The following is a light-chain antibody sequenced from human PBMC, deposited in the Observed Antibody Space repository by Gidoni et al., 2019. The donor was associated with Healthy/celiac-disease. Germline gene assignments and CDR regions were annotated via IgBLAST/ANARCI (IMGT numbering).Light chain of an antibody. CDR3: QQYNSYSPTWT. CDR2: DAS. CDR1: QSISSW. V-gene: IGKV1-5*01. Sequence: DIQMTQSPSTLSASVGDRVPITCRASQSISSWLDWYQQKPGKAPKLLIYDASSLESGVPSRFSGSGSGTEFTLTISSLQPDDFATYYCQQYNSYSPTWTFGQGTKVEIK. J-gene: IGKJ1*01.